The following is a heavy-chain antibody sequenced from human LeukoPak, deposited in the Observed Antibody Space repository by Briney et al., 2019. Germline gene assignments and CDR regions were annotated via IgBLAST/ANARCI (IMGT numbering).Heavy chain of an antibody. J-gene: IGHJ4*02. Sequence: ASVKVSCKASGYTFTSYYMHWVRQAPGQGLEWMGIINPSGGSTSYAQKFQGRVTMTRDMSTSTVYMELSSLRSEDTAVYYCASGPGDGYFDYWGQGTLVTVSS. CDR2: INPSGGST. CDR3: ASGPGDGYFDY. D-gene: IGHD5-24*01. V-gene: IGHV1-46*01. CDR1: GYTFTSYY.